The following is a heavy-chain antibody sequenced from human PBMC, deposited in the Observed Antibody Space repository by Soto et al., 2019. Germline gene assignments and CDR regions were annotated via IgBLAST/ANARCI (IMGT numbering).Heavy chain of an antibody. Sequence: QVQLVESGGGVVQPGRSLRLSCAASGFTFSSYGMHWVRQAPGKGLEWVAVIWYDGSNKYYAASVRGRFTISRDNSQNPLYLQLNSLRAGDTAVYYCARDGSPGYFDSWGQGPLVTVSS. V-gene: IGHV3-33*01. J-gene: IGHJ4*02. CDR1: GFTFSSYG. CDR3: ARDGSPGYFDS. CDR2: IWYDGSNK. D-gene: IGHD6-13*01.